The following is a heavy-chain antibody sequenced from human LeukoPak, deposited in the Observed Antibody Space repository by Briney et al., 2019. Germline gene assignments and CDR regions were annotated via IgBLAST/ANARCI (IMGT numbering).Heavy chain of an antibody. V-gene: IGHV4-34*01. CDR3: EKSGYSKDRGDYFDY. Sequence: SDTLSLTCAVYCGAFSGYYWSRIRQPPGKGQEWIGEINHSGSTNYNPSLKSRVTISVDTSKNQFSLKLSSVTAADTAVYYCEKSGYSKDRGDYFDYWGQGTLVTVSS. D-gene: IGHD3-3*01. J-gene: IGHJ4*02. CDR1: CGAFSGYY. CDR2: INHSGST.